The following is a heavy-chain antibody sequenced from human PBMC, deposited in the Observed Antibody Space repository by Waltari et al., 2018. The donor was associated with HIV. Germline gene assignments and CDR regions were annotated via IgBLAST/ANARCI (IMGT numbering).Heavy chain of an antibody. D-gene: IGHD6-19*01. J-gene: IGHJ4*02. CDR2: INTKTGNP. V-gene: IGHV7-4-1*02. CDR1: GYTFTSNA. Sequence: QVQLVHSGYELKKPGASVKVSCKASGYTFTSNAMNRVRQAPGQGLEWMGWINTKTGNPTYAQDFTGRFVFSLDTSVSTAYLQISSLKAEDTAVYYCARYTSGPFDSWGQGTLVTVSS. CDR3: ARYTSGPFDS.